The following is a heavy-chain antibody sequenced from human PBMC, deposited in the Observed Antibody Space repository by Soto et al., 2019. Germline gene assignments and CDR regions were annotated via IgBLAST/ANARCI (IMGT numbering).Heavy chain of an antibody. CDR2: ISSSSSYI. CDR1: GFTFSSYS. J-gene: IGHJ6*02. Sequence: PGGSLRLSCAASGFTFSSYSMNWVRQAPGKGLEWVSSISSSSSYIYYADSVKGRFTISRDNAKNSLYLQMNSLRAEDTAVYYCAREDGWGSGGSSPKGDVWGQGTTVTVSS. V-gene: IGHV3-21*01. D-gene: IGHD2-15*01. CDR3: AREDGWGSGGSSPKGDV.